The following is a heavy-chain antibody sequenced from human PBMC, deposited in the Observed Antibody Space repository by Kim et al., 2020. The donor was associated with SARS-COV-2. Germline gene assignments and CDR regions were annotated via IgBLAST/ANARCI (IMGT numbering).Heavy chain of an antibody. CDR3: ARDHKVASSSSLGALDY. V-gene: IGHV3-74*01. CDR2: INSDGSST. J-gene: IGHJ4*02. CDR1: GFTFSSYW. D-gene: IGHD6-6*01. Sequence: GGSLRLSCAASGFTFSSYWMHWVRQAPGKGLVWVSRINSDGSSTSYADSVKGRFTISRDNAKNTLYLQMNSLRAEDTAVYYCARDHKVASSSSLGALDYWGQGTLVTVSS.